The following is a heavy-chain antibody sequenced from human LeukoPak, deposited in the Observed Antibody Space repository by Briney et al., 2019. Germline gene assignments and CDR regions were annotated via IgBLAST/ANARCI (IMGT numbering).Heavy chain of an antibody. J-gene: IGHJ3*02. CDR2: IYYSGST. V-gene: IGHV4-59*08. CDR3: ARHGPYYDYVWGSYPRAFDI. D-gene: IGHD3-16*02. CDR1: GGSISSYY. Sequence: SETLSLTCTVSGGSISSYYWSWIRQPPGKGLEWIGYIYYSGSTNYNPSLKSRVTISVDTSKNQFSLKLSSVTAADTAVYYCARHGPYYDYVWGSYPRAFDIWGQGTMVTVSS.